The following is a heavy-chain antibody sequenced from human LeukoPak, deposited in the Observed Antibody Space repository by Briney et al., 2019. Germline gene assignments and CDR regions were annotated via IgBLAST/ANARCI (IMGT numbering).Heavy chain of an antibody. Sequence: SETLSLTCSVSIGSISSSKWWSWVRRSPVKGLEWIGEIYLYGTTNYNPSFTSRVTMSVDRSRNQFSLKLTSVTAADTAVYYCARQKWEQQGRDYYFNGLDVWGPGTTVIVSS. V-gene: IGHV4-4*02. CDR3: ARQKWEQQGRDYYFNGLDV. CDR2: IYLYGTT. D-gene: IGHD1/OR15-1a*01. CDR1: IGSISSSKW. J-gene: IGHJ6*02.